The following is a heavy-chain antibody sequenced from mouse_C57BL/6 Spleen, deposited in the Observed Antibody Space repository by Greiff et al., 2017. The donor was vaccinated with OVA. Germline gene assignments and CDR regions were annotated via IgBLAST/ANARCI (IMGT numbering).Heavy chain of an antibody. J-gene: IGHJ2*01. CDR2: ISSGSSTI. Sequence: EVMLVESGGGLVKPGGSLKLSCAASGFTFSDYGMHWVRQAPEKGLEWVAYISSGSSTIYYADTVKGRFTISRDNARNTLFLQMTSLRSEDTAMYYCARRRGSSYYYFDYWGQGTTLTVSS. CDR1: GFTFSDYG. D-gene: IGHD1-1*01. V-gene: IGHV5-17*01. CDR3: ARRRGSSYYYFDY.